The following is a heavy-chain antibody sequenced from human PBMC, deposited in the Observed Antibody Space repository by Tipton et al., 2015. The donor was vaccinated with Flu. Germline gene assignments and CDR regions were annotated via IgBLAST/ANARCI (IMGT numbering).Heavy chain of an antibody. D-gene: IGHD7-27*01. CDR3: ASKVANWGVWEPLDY. V-gene: IGHV4-4*02. CDR2: IYHNGST. J-gene: IGHJ4*02. Sequence: TLSLTCAVSGGSISSSNWWSWVRQPPGKGLEWIGEIYHNGSTNYNPSLKSRVTISADTSKNQFSLKLSSVTAADTAVYYCASKVANWGVWEPLDYWGQGTLVTVSS. CDR1: GGSISSSNW.